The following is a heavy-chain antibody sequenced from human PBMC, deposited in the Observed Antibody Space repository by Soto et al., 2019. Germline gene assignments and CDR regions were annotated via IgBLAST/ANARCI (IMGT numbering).Heavy chain of an antibody. J-gene: IGHJ4*02. Sequence: QVQLVESGGGVVQPGRSLRLSCEASGFTFNTYSLHWVRQPPGKGLEWLAAIWYDGTQKYYADSVKGRFIISRDNSKNTLHLEVNSLRAEDPAVYYCARAGGTTVTGLWHFDSWGQGTLVTVSS. V-gene: IGHV3-33*01. D-gene: IGHD4-17*01. CDR2: IWYDGTQK. CDR3: ARAGGTTVTGLWHFDS. CDR1: GFTFNTYS.